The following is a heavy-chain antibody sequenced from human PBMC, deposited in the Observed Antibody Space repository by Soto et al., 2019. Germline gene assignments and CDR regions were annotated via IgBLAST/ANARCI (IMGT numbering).Heavy chain of an antibody. V-gene: IGHV3-30-3*01. D-gene: IGHD2-15*01. CDR3: ARDIYCSGGSCRDD. J-gene: IGHJ4*02. Sequence: QVQLVESGGGVVQPGRSLRLSCAASGFTFSSYAMHWVRQAPGKGLEWVAVISYDGSNKYYADSVKGRFTISRDNSKNTLYLQMNSLRAEDTAVYYCARDIYCSGGSCRDDWVQGTLVTVSS. CDR1: GFTFSSYA. CDR2: ISYDGSNK.